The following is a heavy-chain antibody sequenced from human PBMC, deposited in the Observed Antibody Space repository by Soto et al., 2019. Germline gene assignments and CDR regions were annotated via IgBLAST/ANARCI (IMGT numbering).Heavy chain of an antibody. D-gene: IGHD2-2*01. J-gene: IGHJ4*02. Sequence: QVQLVQSGAEVKKPGSSVRVSCKASGGTFRNYAVSWVRQAHGQGLEWIGWVFPIFGSGDYAENFQGSLTIIDDEYTNIADMVLSSLRFEDRAVYYCARSDYCGAICYAFLDFWGQGALVTVSS. V-gene: IGHV1-69*12. CDR1: GGTFRNYA. CDR2: VFPIFGSG. CDR3: ARSDYCGAICYAFLDF.